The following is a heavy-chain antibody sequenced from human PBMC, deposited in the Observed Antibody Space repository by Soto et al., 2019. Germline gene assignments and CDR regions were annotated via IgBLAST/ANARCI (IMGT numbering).Heavy chain of an antibody. J-gene: IGHJ4*02. V-gene: IGHV3-30-3*01. CDR3: ARDEYYYDSSGTGFDY. CDR2: ISYDGSNK. CDR1: GFTFSSYA. Sequence: PGGSLRLSCAASGFTFSSYAMHWVRQAPGKGLEWVAVISYDGSNKYYADSVKGRFTISRDNSKNTLYLQMNSLRAEDTAVYYCARDEYYYDSSGTGFDYWGQGTLVTVSS. D-gene: IGHD3-22*01.